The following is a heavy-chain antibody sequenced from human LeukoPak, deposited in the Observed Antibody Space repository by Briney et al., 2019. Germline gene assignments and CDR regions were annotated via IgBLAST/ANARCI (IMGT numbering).Heavy chain of an antibody. CDR2: INPNSGGT. CDR1: GGTFSSYA. V-gene: IGHV1-2*02. Sequence: ASVKVSCKASGGTFSSYAISWVRQAPGQGLEWMGWINPNSGGTNYAQKFQGRVTMTRDTSISTAYMELSRLRSDDTAVYYCARGNWNYGFDPWGQGTLVTVSS. D-gene: IGHD1-7*01. J-gene: IGHJ5*02. CDR3: ARGNWNYGFDP.